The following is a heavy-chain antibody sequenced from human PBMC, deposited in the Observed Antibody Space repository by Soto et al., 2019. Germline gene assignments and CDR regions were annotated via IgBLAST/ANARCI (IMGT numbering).Heavy chain of an antibody. CDR2: ISANGQGV. V-gene: IGHV3-23*01. J-gene: IGHJ4*02. CDR1: GFTFNNYA. CDR3: AKDRNYPRDQFHN. D-gene: IGHD1-7*01. Sequence: GGSLRLSCAASGFTFNNYAMSWVRQAPGKGLEWVSAISANGQGVYYADSVKGRFIISRDSSKNTVFLHMDSLTAEDTAVYYCAKDRNYPRDQFHNWGQGTLVTVSS.